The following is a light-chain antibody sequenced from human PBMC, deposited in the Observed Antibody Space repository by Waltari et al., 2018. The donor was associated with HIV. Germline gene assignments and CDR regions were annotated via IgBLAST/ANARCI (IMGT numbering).Light chain of an antibody. CDR2: LAT. J-gene: IGKJ1*01. CDR3: MQSLRIPWT. CDR1: VSLRHENGFEY. V-gene: IGKV2-28*01. Sequence: VVMIQSPGYLPLSFGEPASISFPFNVSLRHENGFEYFDWYLQRPGRTPQLVIQLATSRACGVPTRFGGSASDTNFTLTISRVETGDVGLYYCMQSLRIPWTFGQGTRV.